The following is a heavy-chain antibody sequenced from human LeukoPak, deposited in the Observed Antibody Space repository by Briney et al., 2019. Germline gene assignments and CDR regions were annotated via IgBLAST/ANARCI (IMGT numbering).Heavy chain of an antibody. CDR1: GFTFSSYS. V-gene: IGHV3-21*01. Sequence: GGSLRLSCAASGFTFSSYSMYWVRQAPGKGLEWGSSISSSSSYIYYADSVKGRFTISRDNAQNSLYLQMNSLRAEDTAVYYCARDRDYGDYSEFDPWGQGTLVTVSS. D-gene: IGHD4-17*01. CDR2: ISSSSSYI. CDR3: ARDRDYGDYSEFDP. J-gene: IGHJ5*02.